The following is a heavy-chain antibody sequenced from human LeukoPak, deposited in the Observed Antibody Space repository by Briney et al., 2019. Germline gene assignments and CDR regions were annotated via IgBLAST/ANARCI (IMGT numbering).Heavy chain of an antibody. J-gene: IGHJ6*02. CDR1: GFTFSSYG. CDR2: INEDGSEK. V-gene: IGHV3-7*01. CDR3: ARELGSYEGGYYGMDV. D-gene: IGHD1-26*01. Sequence: HSGGSLRLSCAASGFTFSSYGMHWVRQAPGKGLEWVANINEDGSEKNYVESLKGRFTISRDNAKNSLYLQMNSLRAEDTALYYCARELGSYEGGYYGMDVWGQGTTVTVSS.